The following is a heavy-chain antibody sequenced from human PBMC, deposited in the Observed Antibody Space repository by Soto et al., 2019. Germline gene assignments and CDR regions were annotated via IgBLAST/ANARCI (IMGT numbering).Heavy chain of an antibody. CDR1: GGSISSGGYS. V-gene: IGHV4-30-2*01. Sequence: QLQLQESGSGLVKPSQTLSLTCAVTGGSISSGGYSWSWILQPPGKGLEWIGYMYHSGSTYYNPSLKRRVSISIYRSKSQPSLKLSPVTAAATAAYFCTRVPDYWGQGILVTVAS. J-gene: IGHJ4*02. CDR3: TRVPDY. D-gene: IGHD2-2*01. CDR2: MYHSGST.